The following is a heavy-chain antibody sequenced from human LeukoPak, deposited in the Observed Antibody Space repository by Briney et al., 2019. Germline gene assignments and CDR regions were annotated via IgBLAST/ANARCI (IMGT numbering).Heavy chain of an antibody. CDR3: ARIVQGGNSDY. CDR2: INTDGSTT. D-gene: IGHD4-23*01. Sequence: PGGSLRLSCATSGFTFGNYWMLWVRQAPGKGLVWVSRINTDGSTTSYADSVRGRFIISRDNAKNTLYLQMNGLRAEDTAVYYCARIVQGGNSDYWGQEPWSPSPQ. V-gene: IGHV3-74*01. J-gene: IGHJ4*01. CDR1: GFTFGNYW.